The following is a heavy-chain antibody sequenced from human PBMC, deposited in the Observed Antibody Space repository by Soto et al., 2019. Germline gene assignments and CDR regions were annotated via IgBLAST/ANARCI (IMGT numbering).Heavy chain of an antibody. D-gene: IGHD1-7*01. CDR3: AKDAGELLPPDGFDI. Sequence: GGSLRLSCAASGFTFSENAMNWVRQAPGKGLEWVSAISGSGGSTYYADSVKGRFTISRDNSKSTLYLQMNSLRAEDTAIYYCAKDAGELLPPDGFDIWGQGTMVTVSS. CDR1: GFTFSENA. CDR2: ISGSGGST. V-gene: IGHV3-23*01. J-gene: IGHJ3*02.